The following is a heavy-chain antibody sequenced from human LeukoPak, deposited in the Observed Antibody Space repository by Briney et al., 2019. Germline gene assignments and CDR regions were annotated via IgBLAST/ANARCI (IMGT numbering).Heavy chain of an antibody. CDR1: GFKLSSYW. J-gene: IGHJ4*02. Sequence: PGGSLRLSCAVSGFKLSSYWMHWVRQSPGKGLLWVSTFDAEDTVTRYADSVKGRFTISRDNAKNTLYLQMNSLRVEDTAVYNCLGSFEYWGQGTLVTVSA. CDR3: LGSFEY. CDR2: FDAEDTVT. V-gene: IGHV3-74*01.